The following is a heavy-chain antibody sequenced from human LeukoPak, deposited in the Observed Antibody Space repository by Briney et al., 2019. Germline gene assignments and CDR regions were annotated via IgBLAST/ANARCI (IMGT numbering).Heavy chain of an antibody. Sequence: SETLSLTCTVSGGSLCSGSYYCRWTRHPRGGWLGWLGYVYFSVTPNYNPTLKRRVTISGDTSKNQFSLKLSSVTAADTAVYYCARGYSSRWSDFVYWGQGTLVTVSS. CDR1: GGSLCSGSYY. CDR2: VYFSVTP. D-gene: IGHD6-13*01. J-gene: IGHJ4*02. V-gene: IGHV4-61*01. CDR3: ARGYSSRWSDFVY.